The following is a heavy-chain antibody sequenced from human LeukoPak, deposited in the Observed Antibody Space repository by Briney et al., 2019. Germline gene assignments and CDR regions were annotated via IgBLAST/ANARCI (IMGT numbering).Heavy chain of an antibody. D-gene: IGHD3-22*01. CDR3: ARTWDSSGYYYDY. CDR2: INWNGGST. J-gene: IGHJ4*02. Sequence: GGSLRLSCAASGFTFSSYWMSWVRQAPGKGLEWVSGINWNGGSTGYADSVKGRFTIPRDNAKNSLYLQMNSLRAEDTALYYCARTWDSSGYYYDYWGQGTLVTVSS. CDR1: GFTFSSYW. V-gene: IGHV3-20*04.